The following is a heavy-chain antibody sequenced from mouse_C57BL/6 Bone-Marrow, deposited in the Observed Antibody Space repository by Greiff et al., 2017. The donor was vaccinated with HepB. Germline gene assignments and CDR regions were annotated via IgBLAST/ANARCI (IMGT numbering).Heavy chain of an antibody. J-gene: IGHJ4*01. CDR2: ISYSGST. CDR1: GYSITSYY. Sequence: EVQLVESGPGLAKPSQSLSLTCSVTGYSITSYYWNWIRKFPGNKLEYMGYISYSGSTYYNPSLKSRISITRDTSKNQYYLQLNSVTTEDTATYYCARYHPYYYAMDYWGQGTSVTVSS. CDR3: ARYHPYYYAMDY. V-gene: IGHV3-8*01.